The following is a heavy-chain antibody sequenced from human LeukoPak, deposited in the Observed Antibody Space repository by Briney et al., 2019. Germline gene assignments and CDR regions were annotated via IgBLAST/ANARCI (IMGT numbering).Heavy chain of an antibody. Sequence: SETLSLTCTVSGGSLSSYYWSWIRQPAGKGLEWIGRIYTSGSTNYNPSLKSRVTMSVDTSKNQFSLKLSSVTAADTAVYYCARDWGRGSWYVVGYYYYMDVWGKGATVTVSS. J-gene: IGHJ6*03. CDR1: GGSLSSYY. V-gene: IGHV4-4*07. CDR3: ARDWGRGSWYVVGYYYYMDV. CDR2: IYTSGST. D-gene: IGHD6-13*01.